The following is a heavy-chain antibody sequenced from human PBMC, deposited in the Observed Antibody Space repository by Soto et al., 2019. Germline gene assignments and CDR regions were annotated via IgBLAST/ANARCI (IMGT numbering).Heavy chain of an antibody. CDR2: INSDGSST. J-gene: IGHJ3*02. CDR1: GFTFSSYW. Sequence: EVQLVESGGGLVQPGGSLRLSCAASGFTFSSYWMHWVRQAPGKGLVWVSRINSDGSSTSYADSVKGRFTISRDNAKNTLYLQMNSLRAEDTAVYYCAREERWLQLRTAFDIWGQGTMVTVSS. CDR3: AREERWLQLRTAFDI. V-gene: IGHV3-74*01. D-gene: IGHD5-12*01.